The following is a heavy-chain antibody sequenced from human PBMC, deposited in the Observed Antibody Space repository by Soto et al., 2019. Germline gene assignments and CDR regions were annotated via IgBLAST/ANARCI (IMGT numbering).Heavy chain of an antibody. J-gene: IGHJ5*02. CDR2: IYYSGST. V-gene: IGHV4-39*01. D-gene: IGHD4-17*01. CDR3: ASHNGDYDPIDP. CDR1: GGSISSSSYY. Sequence: QLQLQESGPGLVKPSETLSLTCTVSGGSISSSSYYWGWIRQPPGKGLEWIGSIYYSGSTYYNPSLQSRVTIPVDTSKNQFSLKLSSVTAADTAVYYCASHNGDYDPIDPWGQGTLVTVSS.